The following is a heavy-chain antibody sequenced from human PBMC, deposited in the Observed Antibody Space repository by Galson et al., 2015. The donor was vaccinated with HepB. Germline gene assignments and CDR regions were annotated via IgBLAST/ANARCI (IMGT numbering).Heavy chain of an antibody. CDR3: ARGSAGNTYNYFDY. CDR1: GFSFSDYD. J-gene: IGHJ4*02. Sequence: SLRLSCAASGFSFSDYDMHWVRQGPGKGLEWVSSIGPAGNGYYPGSVKGRFTISRENAENSLYLQINNLGAGDTAVYYCARGSAGNTYNYFDYWGQGTLVTVSS. D-gene: IGHD5-24*01. CDR2: IGPAGNG. V-gene: IGHV3-13*01.